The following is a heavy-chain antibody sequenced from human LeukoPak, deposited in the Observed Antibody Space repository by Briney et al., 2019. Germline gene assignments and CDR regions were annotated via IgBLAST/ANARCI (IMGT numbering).Heavy chain of an antibody. Sequence: GASVKVSCKASGYTFTGYYMHWVRQAPGQGLEWMGWINPNSGGTNYAQKFQGRVTMTRDTSISTAYMELSRLRSDDTAVYYCARASNDFWSAYLDYWGQGTLVTVSS. CDR1: GYTFTGYY. CDR3: ARASNDFWSAYLDY. CDR2: INPNSGGT. J-gene: IGHJ4*02. V-gene: IGHV1-2*02. D-gene: IGHD3-3*01.